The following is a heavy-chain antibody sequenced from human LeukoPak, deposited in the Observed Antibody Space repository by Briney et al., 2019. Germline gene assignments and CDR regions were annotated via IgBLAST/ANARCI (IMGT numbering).Heavy chain of an antibody. D-gene: IGHD4-17*01. Sequence: PGVSLRLSCAATGFTFSDYYMSWIRQAPGKGLEWVSSISSSSSYIYYADSVKGRFTISRDNAKNSLYLQMNSLRAEDTAVYYCARDSWNYGDYVLFDYWGQGTLVTVSS. CDR1: GFTFSDYY. J-gene: IGHJ4*02. CDR3: ARDSWNYGDYVLFDY. V-gene: IGHV3-11*06. CDR2: ISSSSSYI.